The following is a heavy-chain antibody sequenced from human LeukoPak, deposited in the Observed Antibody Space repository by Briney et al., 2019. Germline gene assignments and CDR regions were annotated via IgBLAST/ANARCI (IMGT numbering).Heavy chain of an antibody. J-gene: IGHJ4*02. CDR1: GYTFTGYY. Sequence: ASVKVSCKASGYTFTGYYMHWVRQAPGQGLEWMGWINPNSGGTNYAQKFQGRVTMTRETSISTAYMELSRLRSADTAVYYCARDYFYGDYPLDYWGQGTLVTVSS. CDR2: INPNSGGT. CDR3: ARDYFYGDYPLDY. V-gene: IGHV1-2*02. D-gene: IGHD4-17*01.